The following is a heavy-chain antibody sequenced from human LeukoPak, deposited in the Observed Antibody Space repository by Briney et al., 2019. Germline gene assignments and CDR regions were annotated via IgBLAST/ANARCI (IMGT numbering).Heavy chain of an antibody. Sequence: ASVTVSCKASGYTFTGYYMHWLGQAPAQGLEWMGWINPNSGGTNYAQKFQGRVTMTRDTSISTTSVEMSRLRSDDTAVYYCARVGTYCSSTSCYGEVFDYWGQGTLVTVSS. CDR1: GYTFTGYY. V-gene: IGHV1-2*02. CDR3: ARVGTYCSSTSCYGEVFDY. J-gene: IGHJ4*02. CDR2: INPNSGGT. D-gene: IGHD2-2*01.